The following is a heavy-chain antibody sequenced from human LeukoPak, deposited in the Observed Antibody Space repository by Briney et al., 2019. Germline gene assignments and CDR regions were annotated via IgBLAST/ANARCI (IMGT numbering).Heavy chain of an antibody. CDR1: GGSLSSGDYY. D-gene: IGHD5-18*01. CDR2: IYYSGST. CDR3: ARDRSPDTAIDY. Sequence: SETLSLTCTVSGGSLSSGDYYWSWIRQPPGKGLEWIGYIYYSGSTYYNPSLKSRVTISVDTSKNQFSLKLSSVTAADTAVYYCARDRSPDTAIDYWGQGTLVTVSS. V-gene: IGHV4-30-4*01. J-gene: IGHJ4*02.